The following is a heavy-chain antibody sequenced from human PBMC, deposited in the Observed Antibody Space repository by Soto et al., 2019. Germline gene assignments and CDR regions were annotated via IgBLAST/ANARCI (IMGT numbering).Heavy chain of an antibody. CDR3: VRDPQRNDY. V-gene: IGHV1-18*04. J-gene: IGHJ4*02. CDR2: SSANSGNT. Sequence: QVQLVQSGPEVKKPGASVKVSCKASGYSFTSYGVSWVRQAPGQGLEWMGWSSANSGNTDYAKKFRGRVTMTTETSTSTAYMDLRSLRSDDTAVYYCVRDPQRNDYWGQGTLVTVSS. D-gene: IGHD6-25*01. CDR1: GYSFTSYG.